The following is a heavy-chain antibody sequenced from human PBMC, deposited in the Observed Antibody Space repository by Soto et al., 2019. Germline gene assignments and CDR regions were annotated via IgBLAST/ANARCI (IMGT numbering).Heavy chain of an antibody. V-gene: IGHV3-30*18. D-gene: IGHD2-2*01. CDR2: ISCDGSNK. CDR3: AKGQHCSSTSCYFYYYGMDV. Sequence: QVQLVESGGGVVQPGRSLRLSCAASGFTFSSYGMHWVRQAPGKGLEWVAVISCDGSNKYYADSVKGRFTISRDNSKNTLYLQMNSLRAEDTAVYYCAKGQHCSSTSCYFYYYGMDVWGQGTTVTVSS. CDR1: GFTFSSYG. J-gene: IGHJ6*02.